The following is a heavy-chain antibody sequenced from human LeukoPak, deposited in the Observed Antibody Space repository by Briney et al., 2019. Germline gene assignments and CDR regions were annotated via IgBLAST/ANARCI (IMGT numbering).Heavy chain of an antibody. Sequence: SETLSLTCAVYGGSFSGYYWTWIRQPPGKGLEWIGYIFYSGSTNYNPSLKSRVTISLDTSKNQFSLKLTSVTAADTAVYFCARGTYYSDSSGYSYYSYYYMDVWGKGTTVTISS. D-gene: IGHD3-22*01. CDR2: IFYSGST. CDR3: ARGTYYSDSSGYSYYSYYYMDV. J-gene: IGHJ6*03. V-gene: IGHV4-59*01. CDR1: GGSFSGYY.